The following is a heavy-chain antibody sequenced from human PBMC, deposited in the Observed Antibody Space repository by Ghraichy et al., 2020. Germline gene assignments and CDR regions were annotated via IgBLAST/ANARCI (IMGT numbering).Heavy chain of an antibody. CDR2: ISNSGGST. V-gene: IGHV3-23*01. Sequence: GGSLRLSCAASGFTFSSYAMSWVRQAPGKGLEWVSVISNSGGSTYYADSVKGRFTISRDNSKNTLYLQMNSLRAEDTAVYYCAKGRGRGVATFLDYWGQGTLVTVSS. J-gene: IGHJ4*02. CDR1: GFTFSSYA. D-gene: IGHD5-12*01. CDR3: AKGRGRGVATFLDY.